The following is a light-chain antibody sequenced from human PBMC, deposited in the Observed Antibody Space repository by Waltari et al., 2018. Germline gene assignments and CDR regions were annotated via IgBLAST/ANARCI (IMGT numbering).Light chain of an antibody. CDR3: SSYTRRTTYV. Sequence: QSALTQPASVSGSPGQSITISCTGTSSDIDGYNPLSWYQQHPGKAPKLLIYDASHRPSGVSNRFSGSKSDNTASLTISGLQAEDEADYYCSSYTRRTTYVFGTGTKVTVL. CDR1: SSDIDGYNP. CDR2: DAS. J-gene: IGLJ1*01. V-gene: IGLV2-14*03.